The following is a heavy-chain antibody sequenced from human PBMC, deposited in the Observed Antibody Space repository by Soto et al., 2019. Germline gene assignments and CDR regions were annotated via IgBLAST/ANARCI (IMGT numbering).Heavy chain of an antibody. CDR3: ARGSPYYYDSSGYLDY. D-gene: IGHD3-22*01. CDR1: GGTFSSYA. Sequence: QVQLVQSGAEVKKPGSSVKVSCKASGGTFSSYAISWVRQAPGQGLEWMGGIIPIFGTANYAQKFQGRVTITSDESTSTDYMELSSLRSEDTAVYYCARGSPYYYDSSGYLDYWGQGTLVTVSS. CDR2: IIPIFGTA. J-gene: IGHJ4*02. V-gene: IGHV1-69*01.